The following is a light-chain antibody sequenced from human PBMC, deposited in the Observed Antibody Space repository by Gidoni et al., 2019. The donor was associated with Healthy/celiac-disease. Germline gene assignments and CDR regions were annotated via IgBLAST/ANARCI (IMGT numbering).Light chain of an antibody. CDR2: GAS. Sequence: IVLTQSPGTLSLSPGERATLPCRASQSVSSSYLAWYQQKPGQAPRLLIYGASSRVTGIPDRFSGSGSGTDFTLTISRLEPEDFAVYYCQQYGSSPLTFGGGTKVEIK. CDR3: QQYGSSPLT. CDR1: QSVSSSY. V-gene: IGKV3-20*01. J-gene: IGKJ4*01.